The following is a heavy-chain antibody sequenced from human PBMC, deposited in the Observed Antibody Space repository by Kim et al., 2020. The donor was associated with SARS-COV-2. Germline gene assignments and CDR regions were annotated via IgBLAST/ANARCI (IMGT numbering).Heavy chain of an antibody. D-gene: IGHD3-16*01. V-gene: IGHV3-20*01. CDR2: INRNSDST. CDR1: GFTFDDYG. Sequence: GGSLGLSCAASGFTFDDYGMSWVRQAPGKGLEWVSGINRNSDSTGYADSVKGRFTISRDNAKNSLFLQMNSPRAEDTALYHCVRGYAGGPFDLWGQGTLVTVSS. CDR3: VRGYAGGPFDL. J-gene: IGHJ4*02.